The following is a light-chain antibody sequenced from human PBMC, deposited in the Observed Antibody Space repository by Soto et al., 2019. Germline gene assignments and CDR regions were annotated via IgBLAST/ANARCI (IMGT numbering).Light chain of an antibody. CDR1: HPININ. CDR3: QHYQRYPPS. V-gene: IGKV1-16*01. J-gene: IGKJ4*01. Sequence: DIQMTQSPSSLSASVGDRDTITCRASHPININLVWFQQKPGKAPKSLIYAATNLQSGVPSRFSGSGGGTDFSLTISSLQPEDVATYYCQHYQRYPPSFGGGTKLEIK. CDR2: AAT.